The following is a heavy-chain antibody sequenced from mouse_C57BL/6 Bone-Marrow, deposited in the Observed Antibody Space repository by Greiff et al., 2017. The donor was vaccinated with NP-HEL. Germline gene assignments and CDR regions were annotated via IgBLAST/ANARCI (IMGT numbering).Heavy chain of an antibody. CDR1: GYAFSSSW. CDR3: ARSTGYYGSSERYYFDY. CDR2: IYPGDGDT. D-gene: IGHD1-1*01. Sequence: VQLQESGPELVKPGASVKISCKASGYAFSSSWMNWVKQRPGKGLEWIGRIYPGDGDTNYNGKFKGKATLTADKSSSTAYMQLSSLTSEDSAVYFCARSTGYYGSSERYYFDYWGQGTTLTVSS. V-gene: IGHV1-82*01. J-gene: IGHJ2*01.